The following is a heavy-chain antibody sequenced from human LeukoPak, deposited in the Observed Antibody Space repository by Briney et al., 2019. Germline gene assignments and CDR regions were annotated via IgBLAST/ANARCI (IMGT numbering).Heavy chain of an antibody. Sequence: ASVKVSCXASGGTFSSYAISWVRPAPGQGLEWMGRIIPIFGTANYAQKFQGRVTITTDESTSTAYMELSSLRSEGTAVYYCARDGCSSTGTRSGGSCFDLYWGQGTLVTVSS. J-gene: IGHJ4*02. D-gene: IGHD2-15*01. CDR1: GGTFSSYA. CDR2: IIPIFGTA. V-gene: IGHV1-69*05. CDR3: ARDGCSSTGTRSGGSCFDLY.